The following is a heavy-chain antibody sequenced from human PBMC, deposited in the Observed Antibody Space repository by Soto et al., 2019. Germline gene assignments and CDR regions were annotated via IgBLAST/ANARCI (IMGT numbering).Heavy chain of an antibody. Sequence: PSETLSLTCTVSGGSISSYYWSWIRQPPGKGLEWIGHIYYSGSTNYNPSLKSRVTISVDTSKNQFSLKLSSVTAADTAVYYCARLRGRGAVAGTGFDYWGQGTLVTVSS. V-gene: IGHV4-59*08. D-gene: IGHD6-19*01. CDR1: GGSISSYY. J-gene: IGHJ4*02. CDR2: IYYSGST. CDR3: ARLRGRGAVAGTGFDY.